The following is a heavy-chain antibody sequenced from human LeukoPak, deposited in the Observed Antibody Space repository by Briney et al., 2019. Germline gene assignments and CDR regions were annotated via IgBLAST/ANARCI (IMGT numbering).Heavy chain of an antibody. CDR1: GFALSTSGVG. CDR2: IYWDDDK. V-gene: IGHV2-5*02. CDR3: AHRGVGWFDFDY. Sequence: SGPTLVNPTQTLTLTCTFSGFALSTSGVGVGWIRQPPGNALEWLALIYWDDDKRYSPSLKSRLTITKDTSKTQVVLIMTTMDPVDTATYYCAHRGVGWFDFDYWGQGNLVTVSP. D-gene: IGHD6-19*01. J-gene: IGHJ4*02.